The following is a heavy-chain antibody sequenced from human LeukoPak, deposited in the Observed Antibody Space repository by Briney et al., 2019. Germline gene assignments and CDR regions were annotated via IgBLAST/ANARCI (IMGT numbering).Heavy chain of an antibody. J-gene: IGHJ3*02. Sequence: SETLSLTCTVSGGSISSYYWSWIRQPPGKGLEWIGYIYYSGSTNYNPSLKSRVTISVDTSKNQFSLKLSSVTAADTAVYYCARAGGIVVVIDSDAFDIWGQGTMVTVSS. CDR3: ARAGGIVVVIDSDAFDI. V-gene: IGHV4-59*01. D-gene: IGHD3-22*01. CDR2: IYYSGST. CDR1: GGSISSYY.